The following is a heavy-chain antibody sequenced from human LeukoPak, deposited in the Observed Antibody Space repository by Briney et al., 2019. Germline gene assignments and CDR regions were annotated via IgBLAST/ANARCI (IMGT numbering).Heavy chain of an antibody. D-gene: IGHD3-22*01. CDR1: GFTCSSYE. V-gene: IGHV3-48*03. CDR2: ISSSGSTI. CDR3: ASVPYDSSGYYYFSFDY. Sequence: GGSLRLSCAASGFTCSSYEMNWVRQAPGKGLEGVSYISSSGSTIYYADSVKGRFTFSRDNAKNSLYLQMNSLRAEDTAVYYCASVPYDSSGYYYFSFDYWGQGTLVTVSS. J-gene: IGHJ4*02.